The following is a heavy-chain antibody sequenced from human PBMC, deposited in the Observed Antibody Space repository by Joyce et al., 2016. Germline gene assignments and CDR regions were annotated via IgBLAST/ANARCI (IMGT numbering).Heavy chain of an antibody. Sequence: EVQLVESGGGLVQPGGSLRLSCSASGFTFCSYAMHWVRQAPGKGLEYVSAIKTNGGSTYYADSVKGRFTISRDNSKNTLYLQMSSLRPEDTAVYYCVKDRISDLDYWGQGTLVTVSS. D-gene: IGHD2/OR15-2a*01. CDR2: IKTNGGST. J-gene: IGHJ4*02. CDR1: GFTFCSYA. V-gene: IGHV3-64D*06. CDR3: VKDRISDLDY.